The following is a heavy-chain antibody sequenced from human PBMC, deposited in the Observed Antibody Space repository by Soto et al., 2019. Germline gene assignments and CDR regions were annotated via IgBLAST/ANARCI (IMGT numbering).Heavy chain of an antibody. CDR1: GGSVSSGSYY. CDR3: AREVQQQLVLGWFDP. J-gene: IGHJ5*02. Sequence: PSETLSLTCTVSGGSVSSGSYYWSWIRQPPGKGLEWIGYIYYSGSTNYNPSLKSRVTISVDTSKNQFSLKLSSVTAADTAAYYCAREVQQQLVLGWFDPWGQGTLVTVSS. V-gene: IGHV4-61*01. D-gene: IGHD6-13*01. CDR2: IYYSGST.